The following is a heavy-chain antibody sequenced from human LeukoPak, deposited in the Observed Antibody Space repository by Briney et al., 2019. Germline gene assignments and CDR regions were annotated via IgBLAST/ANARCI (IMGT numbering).Heavy chain of an antibody. J-gene: IGHJ5*02. CDR3: ARLRAVYYYGS. V-gene: IGHV4-59*05. Sequence: SETLSLTCTVSGGSISSYYWSWIRQPPGKGLEWIGGIYYSGSTYYNPSLKSRVTISVDTSKNQFSLKLSSVTAADTAVYYCARLRAVYYYGSWGQGTLVTVSS. CDR1: GGSISSYY. D-gene: IGHD3-10*01. CDR2: IYYSGST.